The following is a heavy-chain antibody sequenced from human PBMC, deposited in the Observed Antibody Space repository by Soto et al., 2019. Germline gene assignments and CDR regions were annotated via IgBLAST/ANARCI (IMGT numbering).Heavy chain of an antibody. CDR2: INHSGST. D-gene: IGHD1-26*01. V-gene: IGHV4-34*01. CDR1: GGSFSGYY. CDR3: ARGHRSMWELLYDY. Sequence: SETLSLTCAVYGGSFSGYYWSWIRQPPGKGLEWIGEINHSGSTNYNPSLKSRVTISVDTSKNQFSLKLSSVTAADTAVYYCARGHRSMWELLYDYWGQGTLVTVSS. J-gene: IGHJ4*02.